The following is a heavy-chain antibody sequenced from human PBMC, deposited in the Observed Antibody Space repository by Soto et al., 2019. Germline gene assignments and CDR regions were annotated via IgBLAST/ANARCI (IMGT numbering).Heavy chain of an antibody. V-gene: IGHV3-30-3*01. CDR3: ASSLDY. Sequence: QVPLVESGGGVVQPGRSLRLSCAASGFTFSSYAMHWVRQAPGKGLEWVAVISYDGSNKYYAGSVKGRFTISRDNSKNTLYLQMNSLRAEDTAVYYCASSLDYWGQGTLVTVSS. J-gene: IGHJ4*02. CDR2: ISYDGSNK. CDR1: GFTFSSYA.